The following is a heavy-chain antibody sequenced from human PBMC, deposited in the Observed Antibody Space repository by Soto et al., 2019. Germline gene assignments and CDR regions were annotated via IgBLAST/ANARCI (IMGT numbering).Heavy chain of an antibody. CDR1: GFTFSSYW. Sequence: EVQLVESGGGLVQPGGSLRLSCAASGFTFSSYWMSWVRQAPGKGLEWVANIKQDGGEKYYVDSVMGRSTISSDNAKNSLYLQMSRLRAEDAVVYYCATTHYRRAVAGTFFFWGQGTLVTVSS. V-gene: IGHV3-7*05. CDR2: IKQDGGEK. J-gene: IGHJ4*02. CDR3: ATTHYRRAVAGTFFF. D-gene: IGHD6-19*01.